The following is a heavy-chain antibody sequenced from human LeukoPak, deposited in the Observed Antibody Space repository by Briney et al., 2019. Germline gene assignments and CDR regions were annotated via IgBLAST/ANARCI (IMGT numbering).Heavy chain of an antibody. CDR3: ARDQAELFDY. Sequence: ASVKVSCKASGYTFTSYGISWVRQAPGQGLEWMGWINPNSGGTNYAQKFQGRVTMTRDTPISTAYMELSRLRSDDTAVYYCARDQAELFDYWGQGTLVTVSS. D-gene: IGHD1-7*01. J-gene: IGHJ4*02. CDR1: GYTFTSYG. CDR2: INPNSGGT. V-gene: IGHV1-2*02.